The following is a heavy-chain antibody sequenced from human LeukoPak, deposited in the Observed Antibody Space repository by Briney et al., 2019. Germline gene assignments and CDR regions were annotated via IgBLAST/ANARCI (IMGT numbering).Heavy chain of an antibody. J-gene: IGHJ3*02. D-gene: IGHD3-3*01. CDR3: AKDGGTIFGVAIDAFDI. V-gene: IGHV3-23*01. Sequence: GGSLRLSCAASRFTFSSYAMSWVRQAPGKGLEWVSAISGSGGSTYYADSVKGRFTISRDNSKNTLYLQMNSLRAEDTAVYYCAKDGGTIFGVAIDAFDIWGQGTMVTVSS. CDR2: ISGSGGST. CDR1: RFTFSSYA.